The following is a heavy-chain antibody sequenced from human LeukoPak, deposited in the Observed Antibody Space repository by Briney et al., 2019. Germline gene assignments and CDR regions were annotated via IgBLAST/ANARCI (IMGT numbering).Heavy chain of an antibody. D-gene: IGHD4-17*01. Sequence: PSETLSLTCTVSGGSISIYYWSWIRQPAGKGLEWIGRIYTSGTTHYNPSLKSRVTMSVDTSKNQFSLKLTSVTAADTAVYYYARLRSTYWYFDLWGRGTLVTVSS. CDR3: ARLRSTYWYFDL. CDR1: GGSISIYY. V-gene: IGHV4-4*07. J-gene: IGHJ2*01. CDR2: IYTSGTT.